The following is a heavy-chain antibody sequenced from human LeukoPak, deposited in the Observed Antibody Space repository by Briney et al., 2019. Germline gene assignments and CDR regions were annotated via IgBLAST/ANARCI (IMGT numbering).Heavy chain of an antibody. CDR1: GGTFSSYA. CDR2: IIPIFGTA. Sequence: ASVKVSCKASGGTFSSYAFSWVRQAPGQGLEWMGGIIPIFGTANYAQKFQGRVTITADESTSTAYMELSSLRSEDTAVYYCARGSSGSYVYNWFDPWGQGTLVTVSS. CDR3: ARGSSGSYVYNWFDP. J-gene: IGHJ5*02. V-gene: IGHV1-69*13. D-gene: IGHD1-26*01.